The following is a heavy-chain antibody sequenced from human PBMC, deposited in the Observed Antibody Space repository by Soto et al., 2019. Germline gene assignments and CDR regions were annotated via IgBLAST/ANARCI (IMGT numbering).Heavy chain of an antibody. J-gene: IGHJ4*02. Sequence: GGSLRLSCAASGFTFSSYGMNWVRQAPGKGLEWVAVISYDENNKYYADSVKGRFTISRDNSKNTLYLQMNSLGAEDTDVYYCAKVLTGDLDYWGQGTLVTVYS. CDR3: AKVLTGDLDY. CDR2: ISYDENNK. CDR1: GFTFSSYG. D-gene: IGHD7-27*01. V-gene: IGHV3-30*18.